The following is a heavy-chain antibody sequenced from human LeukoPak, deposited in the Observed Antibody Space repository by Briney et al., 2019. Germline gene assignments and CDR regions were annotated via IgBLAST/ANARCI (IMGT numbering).Heavy chain of an antibody. CDR3: AKHSGSYYTAFDY. Sequence: PGGSLRLSCAVSGFTFSSYAMSWVRQAPGKGLEWVSAISGSGGSTYYADSVKGRFTISRDNSKNTLYLQMNSLRAEDTAVYYCAKHSGSYYTAFDYWGQGTLVTVSS. CDR2: ISGSGGST. J-gene: IGHJ4*02. V-gene: IGHV3-23*01. CDR1: GFTFSSYA. D-gene: IGHD1-26*01.